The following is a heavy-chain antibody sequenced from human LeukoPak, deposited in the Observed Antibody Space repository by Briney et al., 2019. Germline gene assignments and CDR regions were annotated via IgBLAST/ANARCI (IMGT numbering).Heavy chain of an antibody. D-gene: IGHD6-13*01. V-gene: IGHV1-69*01. CDR3: ARVGYSSSSGFGDPYYYYYGMDV. CDR2: IIPIFGTA. Sequence: SVKVSCKASGGTFSSYAISRVRQAPGQGLEWMGGIIPIFGTANYAQKFQGRVTITADESTSTAYMELSSLRSEDTAVYYCARVGYSSSSGFGDPYYYYYGMDVWGQGTTVTVSS. CDR1: GGTFSSYA. J-gene: IGHJ6*02.